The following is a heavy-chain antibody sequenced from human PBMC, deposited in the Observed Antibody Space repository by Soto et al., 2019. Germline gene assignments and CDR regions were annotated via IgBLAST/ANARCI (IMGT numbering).Heavy chain of an antibody. V-gene: IGHV1-18*01. D-gene: IGHD5-18*01. CDR3: ARSRFIRIQLWLDYYGMDV. CDR2: ISAYNGNT. Sequence: ASVKVSCKASGYTFTSYGISWVRQAPGQGLEWMGWISAYNGNTNYAQKLQGRVAMTTDTSTSTAYMELRSLRSDDTAVYYCARSRFIRIQLWLDYYGMDVWGQGTTVTVSS. CDR1: GYTFTSYG. J-gene: IGHJ6*02.